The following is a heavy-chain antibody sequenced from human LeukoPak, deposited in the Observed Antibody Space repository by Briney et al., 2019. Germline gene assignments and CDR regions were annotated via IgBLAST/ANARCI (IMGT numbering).Heavy chain of an antibody. D-gene: IGHD6-13*01. CDR1: GFTFSSYA. CDR3: ARGAAAAGIDYYYYYGMDV. Sequence: GGSLRLSCAASGFTFSSYAMHWVRQAPGKGLEWVAVISYDGSNKYYADSVKGRFTISRDNSKNTLYLQMNSLRAEDTAVYYCARGAAAAGIDYYYYYGMDVWGQGTTVTVSS. CDR2: ISYDGSNK. V-gene: IGHV3-30-3*01. J-gene: IGHJ6*02.